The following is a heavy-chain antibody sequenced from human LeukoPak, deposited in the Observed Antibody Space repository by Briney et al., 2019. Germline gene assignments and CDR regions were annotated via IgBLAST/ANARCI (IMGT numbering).Heavy chain of an antibody. V-gene: IGHV4-4*07. D-gene: IGHD4-23*01. CDR1: VGSPSRYY. CDR2: IYSSRST. Sequence: SETLSVTCSVSVGSPSRYYWSCIRQPAGEGLEWIGRIYSSRSTSYNPSLKSRVTMSVDSSKNQFYLNLTSLTAEDTAVYYCARDRTFGGNFGFDYWGQGTLVTVSS. CDR3: ARDRTFGGNFGFDY. J-gene: IGHJ4*02.